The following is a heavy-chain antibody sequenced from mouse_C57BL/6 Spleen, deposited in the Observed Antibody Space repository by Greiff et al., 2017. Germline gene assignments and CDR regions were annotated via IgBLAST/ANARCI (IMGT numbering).Heavy chain of an antibody. CDR2: ISSGSSTI. CDR3: AKGYYGSYDV. D-gene: IGHD1-1*01. CDR1: GFTFSDYG. J-gene: IGHJ1*03. Sequence: EVMLVESGGGLVKPGGSLKLSCAASGFTFSDYGMHWVRQAPEKGLEWVAYISSGSSTIYYADTVKGRFTISRDNAKNTLFLQMTSLRSEDTAMYYCAKGYYGSYDVWGTGTTVTVSS. V-gene: IGHV5-17*01.